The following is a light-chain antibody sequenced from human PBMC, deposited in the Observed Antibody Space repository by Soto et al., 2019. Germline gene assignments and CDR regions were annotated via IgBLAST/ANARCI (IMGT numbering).Light chain of an antibody. CDR3: QHYNAYSRM. CDR2: KAS. J-gene: IGKJ1*01. V-gene: IGKV1-5*03. Sequence: DIQMTQSPSTLSASIGDRVTITCRASQSIDGWFAWYQQKPGKAPKLLIFKASTLQVGVPSRFSGSGSGTEFTLTISGLQPDDFAIYYCQHYNAYSRMFGQGTKVDVK. CDR1: QSIDGW.